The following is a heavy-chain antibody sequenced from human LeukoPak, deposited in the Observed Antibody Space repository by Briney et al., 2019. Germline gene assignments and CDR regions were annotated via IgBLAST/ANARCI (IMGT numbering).Heavy chain of an antibody. CDR3: ARFYCSSTSCSPYYYYYGMDV. CDR1: GFTFSDYY. V-gene: IGHV3-11*01. Sequence: GGSLRLSCAASGFTFSDYYMSWIRQAPGKGLEWVSYISSSGSTIYYADSVKGRFTISRDNAKNSLYVQMNSLRAEDTAVYYCARFYCSSTSCSPYYYYYGMDVWGQGTTVTVSS. D-gene: IGHD2-2*01. CDR2: ISSSGSTI. J-gene: IGHJ6*02.